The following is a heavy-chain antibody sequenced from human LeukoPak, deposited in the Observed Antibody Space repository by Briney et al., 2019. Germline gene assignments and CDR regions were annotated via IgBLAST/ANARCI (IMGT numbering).Heavy chain of an antibody. V-gene: IGHV3-21*01. CDR3: ARTLDYGDSGFDC. D-gene: IGHD4-17*01. Sequence: GGSLRLSCAASGFTFSDYYMSWVRQAPGKGLEWVSSISSSSSYIYYADSVKGRFTISRDNAKNSLYLQMNSLRAEDTAVYYCARTLDYGDSGFDCWGQGTLVTVSS. CDR1: GFTFSDYY. J-gene: IGHJ4*02. CDR2: ISSSSSYI.